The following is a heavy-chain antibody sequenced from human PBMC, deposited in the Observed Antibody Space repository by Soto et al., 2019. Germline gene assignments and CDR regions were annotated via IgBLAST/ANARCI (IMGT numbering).Heavy chain of an antibody. Sequence: SETLSLTCTVSGGSISSNYWSWIRQSPGKGQEWIGYIYDSGKTSYNPYIKSRVNISADMSKNQLSLWLSSVTAADTVIYFCARRHRYCSGSSCFLFDYWGPGILVTVSS. J-gene: IGHJ4*02. CDR1: GGSISSNY. D-gene: IGHD2-15*01. V-gene: IGHV4-59*08. CDR3: ARRHRYCSGSSCFLFDY. CDR2: IYDSGKT.